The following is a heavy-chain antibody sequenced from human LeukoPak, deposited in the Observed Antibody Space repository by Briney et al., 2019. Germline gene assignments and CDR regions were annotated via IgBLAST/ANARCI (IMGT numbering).Heavy chain of an antibody. D-gene: IGHD3-9*01. CDR2: ISGSGGST. Sequence: PGRSLRLSCAASGFTFSSYAMSWVRQAPGKGLEWVSAISGSGGSTYYADSVKGRFTISRDNSKNTLYLQMNSLRAGDTAVYSCANLIDWHPLDCWGQGTLVTVSS. V-gene: IGHV3-23*01. CDR3: ANLIDWHPLDC. CDR1: GFTFSSYA. J-gene: IGHJ4*02.